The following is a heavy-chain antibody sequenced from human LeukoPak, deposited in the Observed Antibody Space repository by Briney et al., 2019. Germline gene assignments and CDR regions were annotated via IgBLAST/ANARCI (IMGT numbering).Heavy chain of an antibody. CDR1: GYTFTSYD. V-gene: IGHV1-8*01. CDR2: MNPNSGNT. CDR3: ATPLRTYYDYVWGSPHDAFDI. J-gene: IGHJ3*02. D-gene: IGHD3-16*01. Sequence: VSVKVSCKASGYTFTSYDINWVRQATGQGLEWMGWMNPNSGNTGYAQKFQGRVTMTRNTSISTAYMELSSLRSEDTAVYYCATPLRTYYDYVWGSPHDAFDIWGQGTMVTVSS.